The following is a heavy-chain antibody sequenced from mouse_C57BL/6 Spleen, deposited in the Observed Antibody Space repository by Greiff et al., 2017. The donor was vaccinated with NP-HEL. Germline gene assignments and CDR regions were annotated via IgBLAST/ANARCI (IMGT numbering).Heavy chain of an antibody. Sequence: VQLQQPGAELVKPGASVKLSCKASGYTFTSYWMQWVKQRPGQGLEWIGEIDPSDSYTNYNQKFKGKATLTVDTSSSTAYMQLSSLTSEDSAVYYCALATDAYWGQGTLVTVSA. V-gene: IGHV1-50*01. D-gene: IGHD6-1*01. J-gene: IGHJ3*01. CDR3: ALATDAY. CDR2: IDPSDSYT. CDR1: GYTFTSYW.